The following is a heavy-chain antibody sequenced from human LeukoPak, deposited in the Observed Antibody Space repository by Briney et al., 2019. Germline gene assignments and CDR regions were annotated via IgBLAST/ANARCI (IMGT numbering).Heavy chain of an antibody. CDR1: GGSISSYY. D-gene: IGHD3-22*01. CDR3: ARDLKSSEYYYDSSGFAYYYYYMDV. J-gene: IGHJ6*03. Sequence: SETLSLTCTVSGGSISSYYWSWIRQPAGKGLEWIGRIYTSGSTNYNPSLKSRVTMSVDTSKNQFSLKLSSVTAADTAVYYCARDLKSSEYYYDSSGFAYYYYYMDVWGKGTTVTVSS. CDR2: IYTSGST. V-gene: IGHV4-4*07.